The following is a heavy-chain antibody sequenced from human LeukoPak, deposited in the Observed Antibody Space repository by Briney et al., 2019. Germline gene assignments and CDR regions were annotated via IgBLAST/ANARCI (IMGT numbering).Heavy chain of an antibody. D-gene: IGHD3-9*01. Sequence: GGSLRLSCAASGFTFSSYAMSWVRQAPGKGLEWVSAISGSGGSTYYADSVKGRFTISRDNSKNTLYLQMNSLRAEDTAVYYCAKDRGIGRYDILTGYSNYYYYYGMDVWGQGTTVTVSS. CDR3: AKDRGIGRYDILTGYSNYYYYYGMDV. CDR1: GFTFSSYA. V-gene: IGHV3-23*01. CDR2: ISGSGGST. J-gene: IGHJ6*02.